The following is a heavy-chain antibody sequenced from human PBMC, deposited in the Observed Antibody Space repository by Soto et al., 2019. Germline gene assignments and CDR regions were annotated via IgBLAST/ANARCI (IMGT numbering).Heavy chain of an antibody. CDR1: GGSISSYY. J-gene: IGHJ5*02. CDR3: ARGKLYSSSFNWFDP. D-gene: IGHD6-6*01. CDR2: IYYSGST. Sequence: SETLSLTCTVSGGSISSYYWSWIRQPPGKGLEWIGYIYYSGSTNYNPSLKSRVTISVDTSKNQFSLKLSSVTAADTAVYYCARGKLYSSSFNWFDPWGQGTLVTVS. V-gene: IGHV4-59*08.